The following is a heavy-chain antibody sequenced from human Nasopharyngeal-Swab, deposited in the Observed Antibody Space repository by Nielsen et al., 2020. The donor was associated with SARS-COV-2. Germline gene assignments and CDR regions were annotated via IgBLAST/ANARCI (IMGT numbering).Heavy chain of an antibody. J-gene: IGHJ5*02. CDR3: ARGGCNSGNCHSPDWFDP. CDR1: GFTFGNYA. D-gene: IGHD2-15*01. Sequence: GESLKISCASSGFTFGNYAMTWVRQVPGKGLEWLGFSRKKAYGGKTEYAASVRGRFTIPRDESKSSAYLQKDRLNSQDTAVYYCARGGCNSGNCHSPDWFDPWGQGTLVTVSS. V-gene: IGHV3-49*04. CDR2: SRKKAYGGKT.